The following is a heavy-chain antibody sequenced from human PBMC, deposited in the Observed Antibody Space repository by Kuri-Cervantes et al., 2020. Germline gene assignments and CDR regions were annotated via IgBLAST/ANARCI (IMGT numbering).Heavy chain of an antibody. CDR1: GYTFTSFD. J-gene: IGHJ6*02. D-gene: IGHD6-19*01. CDR3: ARGYSSGWYNYYYYYGMDV. V-gene: IGHV1-8*01. Sequence: ASVKVSCKASGYTFTSFDINWVRQATGQGFEWMGWMNPNSGNTGYAQKFQGRVTMTRNTSISTAYMELSSLRSEDTAVYYCARGYSSGWYNYYYYYGMDVWGQGTTVTVSS. CDR2: MNPNSGNT.